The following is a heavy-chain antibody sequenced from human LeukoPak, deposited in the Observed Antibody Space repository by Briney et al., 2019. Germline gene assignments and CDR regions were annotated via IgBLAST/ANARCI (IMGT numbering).Heavy chain of an antibody. CDR3: AKAGTFCRGGSCYGFDY. D-gene: IGHD2-15*01. V-gene: IGHV3-23*01. CDR2: ISGSGGST. Sequence: GGSLRLSCAASGFTFSSYVMSWVRQAPGKGLEWVSAISGSGGSTYYADSVKGRFTISRDNSKNTLYLQMNSLRAEDTAVYYCAKAGTFCRGGSCYGFDYGGQGPLVPVS. J-gene: IGHJ4*02. CDR1: GFTFSSYV.